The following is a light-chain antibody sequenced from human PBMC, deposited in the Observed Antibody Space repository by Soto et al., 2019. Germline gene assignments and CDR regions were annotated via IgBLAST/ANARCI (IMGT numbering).Light chain of an antibody. CDR3: QQYNSYSPT. J-gene: IGKJ1*01. CDR1: QRVSSTH. V-gene: IGKV3-20*01. Sequence: ENVLTQSPGTLSLSPGERATLSCRASQRVSSTHLAWYQQKPGQAPRLLIYGTSVRATGIPDRFRGSGSGTDFTLTIGRLEPEDFATYYCQQYNSYSPTFGQGTRVEIK. CDR2: GTS.